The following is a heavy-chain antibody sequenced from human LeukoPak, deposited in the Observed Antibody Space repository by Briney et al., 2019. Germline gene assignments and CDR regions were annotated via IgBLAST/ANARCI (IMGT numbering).Heavy chain of an antibody. V-gene: IGHV1-46*01. D-gene: IGHD3-10*01. J-gene: IGHJ4*02. Sequence: GASVKVSCKASGYTFTSYYMHWVRQAPGQGLEWMGIINPSGGSTSYAQKFQGRVTMTRDTSTSTVYMELSSLRSEDTAVYYCARAITMVRGVIVTALGYWGQGTLVTVSS. CDR3: ARAITMVRGVIVTALGY. CDR2: INPSGGST. CDR1: GYTFTSYY.